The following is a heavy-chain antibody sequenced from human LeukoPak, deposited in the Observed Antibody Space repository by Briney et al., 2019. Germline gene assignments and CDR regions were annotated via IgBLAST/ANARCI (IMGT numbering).Heavy chain of an antibody. CDR2: ISGSGGST. J-gene: IGHJ6*02. V-gene: IGHV3-23*01. CDR1: GFTFSSYA. Sequence: GGSLRLSCAASGFTFSSYAMSWVRQAPGKGLEWVSAISGSGGSTYYADSVKGRFTISRDNSKNTLYLQMNSLRAEDTAVYYCAKDLGSSGYYSYYYYGMDVWGQGTTVTVPS. D-gene: IGHD3-22*01. CDR3: AKDLGSSGYYSYYYYGMDV.